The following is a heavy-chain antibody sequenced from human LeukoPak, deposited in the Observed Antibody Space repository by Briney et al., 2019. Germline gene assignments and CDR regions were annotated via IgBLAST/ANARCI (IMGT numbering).Heavy chain of an antibody. V-gene: IGHV4-59*12. CDR1: GSSMNLYS. CDR2: MYYSGTT. Sequence: SETLSLTCSVSGSSMNLYSWNWIRQSPGKGLEWIAYMYYSGTTNYNPSLENRAAISLDLSRHQFSLRLNSVTAADTAVYFCATTEKNRYYMNLWGPGTTVIVSS. CDR3: ATTEKNRYYMNL. D-gene: IGHD2-21*01. J-gene: IGHJ6*01.